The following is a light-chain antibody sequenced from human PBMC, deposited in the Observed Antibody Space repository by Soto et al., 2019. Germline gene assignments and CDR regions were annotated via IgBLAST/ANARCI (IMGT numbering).Light chain of an antibody. CDR2: DAS. CDR1: QGISSA. V-gene: IGKV1-13*02. Sequence: AIPLTQSPSSLSASVGDRVTITCRASQGISSALAWYQQKPGKAPKLLIYDASSLESGVPSRFSGSVSGTDFTLTISSLQPEDFATYYCQQFNSYPHGYTFGQGTKLEIK. J-gene: IGKJ2*01. CDR3: QQFNSYPHGYT.